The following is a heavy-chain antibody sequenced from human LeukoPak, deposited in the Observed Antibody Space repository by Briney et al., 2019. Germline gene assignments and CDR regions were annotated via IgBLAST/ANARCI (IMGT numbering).Heavy chain of an antibody. D-gene: IGHD5-24*01. V-gene: IGHV3-48*03. J-gene: IGHJ4*02. Sequence: GGSLRLSCAASGFTFSSYEMNWVRQAPGKGLEWVSYISSSGSTIYYADSVKGRSTISRDNAKNSLYLQMNSLRAEDTAVYYCAREGDGYNQDYWGQGTLVTISS. CDR3: AREGDGYNQDY. CDR2: ISSSGSTI. CDR1: GFTFSSYE.